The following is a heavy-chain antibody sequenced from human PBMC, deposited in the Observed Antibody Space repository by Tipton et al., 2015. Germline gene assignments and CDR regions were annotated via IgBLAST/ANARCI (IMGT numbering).Heavy chain of an antibody. CDR2: ISYSETS. V-gene: IGHV4-61*01. D-gene: IGHD5-24*01. Sequence: TLSLTCTVSGGSVSSGSYYWSWIRQPPGKGLEWIGYISYSETSHYNPSLKSRVTISVDTSKNQFSLTLNSVAAADTAVYYCARDLEHGMDVWGHGTTVTVSS. J-gene: IGHJ6*02. CDR3: ARDLEHGMDV. CDR1: GGSVSSGSYY.